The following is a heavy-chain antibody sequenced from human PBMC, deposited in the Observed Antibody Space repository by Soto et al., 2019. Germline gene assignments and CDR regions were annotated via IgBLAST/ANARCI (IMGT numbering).Heavy chain of an antibody. V-gene: IGHV1-2*04. CDR2: INPNSGGT. D-gene: IGHD3-9*01. J-gene: IGHJ4*02. CDR3: ARGGGDTYYDIGSPPADKYYFDY. CDR1: GYTFTGYY. Sequence: ASVKVSCKASGYTFTGYYMHWVRQAPGQGLEWMGWINPNSGGTNYAQKFQGWVTMTRDTSISTAYMELSRLRSDDTAVYYCARGGGDTYYDIGSPPADKYYFDYWGQGTLVTVSS.